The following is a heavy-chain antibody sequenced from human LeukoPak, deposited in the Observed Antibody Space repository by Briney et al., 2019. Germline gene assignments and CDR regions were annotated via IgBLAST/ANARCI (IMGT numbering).Heavy chain of an antibody. Sequence: GGSLRLSCATSGFTFSSYAMSWVRQAPGKGLEWVSSISSSSSYIYYADSVKGRFTISRDNAKNSLYLQMNSLRAEDTAVYYCARDSEYSSSYLDYWGQGTLVTVSS. J-gene: IGHJ4*02. D-gene: IGHD6-13*01. CDR3: ARDSEYSSSYLDY. V-gene: IGHV3-21*01. CDR2: ISSSSSYI. CDR1: GFTFSSYA.